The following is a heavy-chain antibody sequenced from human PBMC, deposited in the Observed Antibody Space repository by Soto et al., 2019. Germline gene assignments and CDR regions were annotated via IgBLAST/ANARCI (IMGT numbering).Heavy chain of an antibody. D-gene: IGHD2-2*01. CDR3: ARILYCSSTSCYAAGWFDP. V-gene: IGHV4-4*02. Sequence: SETLSLTCAVSSGSISSSNWWSWVRQPPGKGLEWIGEIYHSGSTNYNPSLKSRVTISVDKSKNQFSLKLSSVTAADTAVYYCARILYCSSTSCYAAGWFDPWGQGTLVTV. CDR2: IYHSGST. CDR1: SGSISSSNW. J-gene: IGHJ5*02.